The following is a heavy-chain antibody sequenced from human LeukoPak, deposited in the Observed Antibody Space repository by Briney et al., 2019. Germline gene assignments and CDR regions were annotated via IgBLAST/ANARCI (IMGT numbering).Heavy chain of an antibody. V-gene: IGHV3-48*01. CDR2: ISSSSSTI. CDR3: ARHLNYYLDY. J-gene: IGHJ4*02. Sequence: GGSLRLSCAASGFTFSSYSMNWVRQAPGKGLEWVSYISSSSSTIYYADSVKGRFTISRGNAENSLYLQMNSLRAEDTAVYYCARHLNYYLDYWGQGTLVTVSS. D-gene: IGHD3-10*01. CDR1: GFTFSSYS.